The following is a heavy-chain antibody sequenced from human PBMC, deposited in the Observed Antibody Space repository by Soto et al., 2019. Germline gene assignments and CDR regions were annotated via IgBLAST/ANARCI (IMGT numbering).Heavy chain of an antibody. CDR1: GDSISNSSW. J-gene: IGHJ4*02. D-gene: IGHD3-22*01. Sequence: QVQLQESGPGLVEPSGTLSLTCAVSGDSISNSSWWSWVRQPPGKGLEWIGEFYHSGSTNYNPSLKSRVTISIDKSKNQFSLKVSSVTVADTAIYYCARNGYYAIDYWGQGTLVTVSS. V-gene: IGHV4-4*02. CDR3: ARNGYYAIDY. CDR2: FYHSGST.